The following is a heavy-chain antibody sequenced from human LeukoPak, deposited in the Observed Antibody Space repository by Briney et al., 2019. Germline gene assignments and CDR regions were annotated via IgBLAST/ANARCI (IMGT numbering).Heavy chain of an antibody. Sequence: GGSLRLSCAASGFTFSSYAMNWVRQAPGKGLEWVSIIFGTGDTTYYADSVKGRFTISRDNSKNTLYLQMNSLRAEDTAVYYCAKSYLWFGELSHFDYWGQGTLVTVSS. D-gene: IGHD3-10*01. V-gene: IGHV3-23*01. CDR1: GFTFSSYA. CDR3: AKSYLWFGELSHFDY. J-gene: IGHJ4*02. CDR2: IFGTGDTT.